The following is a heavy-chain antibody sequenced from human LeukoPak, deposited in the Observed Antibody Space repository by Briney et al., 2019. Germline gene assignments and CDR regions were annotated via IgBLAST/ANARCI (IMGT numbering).Heavy chain of an antibody. CDR3: AKDEVTSGGGLAS. V-gene: IGHV3-53*01. CDR1: GFTVSGTH. Sequence: GGSLRLSCAASGFTVSGTHMSWVRQAPGKGLEWVSAMYTGGTTYYADTVTGRFTVSRDTSRNTLFLHMDSLRAEDTAVYYCAKDEVTSGGGLASWGQGTLVIVSS. J-gene: IGHJ5*01. D-gene: IGHD2-21*02. CDR2: MYTGGTT.